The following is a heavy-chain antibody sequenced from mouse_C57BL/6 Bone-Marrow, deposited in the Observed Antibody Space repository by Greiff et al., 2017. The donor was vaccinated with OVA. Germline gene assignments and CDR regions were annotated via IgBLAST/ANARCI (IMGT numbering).Heavy chain of an antibody. D-gene: IGHD1-1*01. Sequence: VQLQQSGPVLVKPGASVKMSCKASGYTFTDYYMNWVKQSHGKSLEWIGGINPYNGGTSYNQKFKGKATLTVDKSSSTAYMELNSLTSEDASVYYCAIHYYGSAFAYWGQGTLVTVSA. V-gene: IGHV1-19*01. CDR1: GYTFTDYY. CDR3: AIHYYGSAFAY. J-gene: IGHJ3*01. CDR2: INPYNGGT.